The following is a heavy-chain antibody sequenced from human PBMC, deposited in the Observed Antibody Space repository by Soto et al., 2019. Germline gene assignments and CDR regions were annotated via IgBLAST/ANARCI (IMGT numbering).Heavy chain of an antibody. D-gene: IGHD3-9*01. Sequence: SETLSLTCTVSGGSISSYYWSWIRQPPGKGLEWIGYIYYSGSTNYNPSLKSRVTISVDTSKNQFSLKLSSVTAADTAVYYCARGSYYDILTGRDAFDIWGQGTMVTVSS. CDR1: GGSISSYY. J-gene: IGHJ3*02. V-gene: IGHV4-59*01. CDR3: ARGSYYDILTGRDAFDI. CDR2: IYYSGST.